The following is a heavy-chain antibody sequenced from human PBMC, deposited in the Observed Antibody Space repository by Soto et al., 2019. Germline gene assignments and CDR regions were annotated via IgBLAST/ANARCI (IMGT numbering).Heavy chain of an antibody. J-gene: IGHJ4*02. CDR2: ISGTGGTT. CDR1: GFTLTTYA. CDR3: ARYPEYSVYYCTHFDY. V-gene: IGHV3-23*01. Sequence: PGGSLRLSCGASGFTLTTYAMSWVRQSPGKGLEWVSAISGTGGTTYYTGSVKGRFTVSRNKSKSTLYLQMNSLRAEDSAVYYCARYPEYSVYYCTHFDYRGQGTLVPVSS. D-gene: IGHD1-26*01.